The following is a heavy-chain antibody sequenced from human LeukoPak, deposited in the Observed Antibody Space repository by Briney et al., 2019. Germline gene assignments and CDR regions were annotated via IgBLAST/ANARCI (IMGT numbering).Heavy chain of an antibody. CDR2: INSDGSST. CDR1: GFTFSSYW. CDR3: AREAPYDILTGWYYGMDV. Sequence: GGSLRLSCAASGFTFSSYWMHWVRQAPGKGLVWVSRINSDGSSTGYADSVKGRFTISRDNAKNTLYLQMNSLRAEDTAVYYCAREAPYDILTGWYYGMDVWGQGTTVTVSS. J-gene: IGHJ6*02. V-gene: IGHV3-74*01. D-gene: IGHD3-9*01.